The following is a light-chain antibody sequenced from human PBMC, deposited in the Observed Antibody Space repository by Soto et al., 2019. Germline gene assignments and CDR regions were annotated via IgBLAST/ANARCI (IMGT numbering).Light chain of an antibody. CDR3: QHYGTSPTLFT. CDR1: QSVTSGY. CDR2: GAT. V-gene: IGKV3-20*01. J-gene: IGKJ3*01. Sequence: ETVLTQSPGTLSLSPGDRVTLSCRASQSVTSGYLAWYQQKPGQPPRLLIYGATSRATGIPDRFSGGGSGKDFTLTISRLEPEDFAMYYCQHYGTSPTLFTFGPGTKLDIK.